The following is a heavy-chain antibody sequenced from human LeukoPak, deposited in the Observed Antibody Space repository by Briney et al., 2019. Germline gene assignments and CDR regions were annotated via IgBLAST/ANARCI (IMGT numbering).Heavy chain of an antibody. D-gene: IGHD3-10*02. CDR1: GFTFSSYE. V-gene: IGHV3-48*03. J-gene: IGHJ6*03. CDR3: ARDILRSGTYYYYMDV. Sequence: GGSLRLSCAASGFTFSSYEMNWVRQAPGKGLEWVSYISSNGSNKYYADSVKGRFTISRDNAKNSLYLQMNSLRAEDTAVYYCARDILRSGTYYYYMDVWGKGTTVTVSS. CDR2: ISSNGSNK.